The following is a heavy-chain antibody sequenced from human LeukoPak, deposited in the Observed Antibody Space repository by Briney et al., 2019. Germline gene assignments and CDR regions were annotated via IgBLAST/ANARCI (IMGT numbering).Heavy chain of an antibody. CDR1: GYSFTSYW. CDR3: AGQDIVVVATTTRAFDI. J-gene: IGHJ3*02. V-gene: IGHV5-51*01. Sequence: GESLKISCTGSGYSFTSYWIAWVRQMLGKGLEWMGIIYPGDSDTRYSPSFQGQVTISADKSISTAYLQWNNLKASDTAMYYCAGQDIVVVATTTRAFDIWGQGTMVTVSS. CDR2: IYPGDSDT. D-gene: IGHD2-15*01.